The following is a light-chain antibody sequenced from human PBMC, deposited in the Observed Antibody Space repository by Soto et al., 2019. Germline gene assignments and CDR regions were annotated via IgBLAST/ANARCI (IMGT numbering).Light chain of an antibody. CDR1: QSVSNY. CDR3: QQYGTSPFT. CDR2: GAS. Sequence: PGETATLSCRASQSVSNYLAWYQQKPGQSPRLLFYGASSRYTGIPDRFSASWSGTDFTLTISGLEPEDFSLYHCQQYGTSPFTFGGGTKVEI. J-gene: IGKJ4*01. V-gene: IGKV3-20*01.